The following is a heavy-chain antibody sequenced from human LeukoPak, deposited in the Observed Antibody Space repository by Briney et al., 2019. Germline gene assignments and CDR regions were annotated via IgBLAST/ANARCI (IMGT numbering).Heavy chain of an antibody. CDR2: ISYDGSNK. V-gene: IGHV3-30*18. D-gene: IGHD6-19*01. Sequence: GGSLRLSCAASGFTFSSYGMHWVRQAPGKGLEWVAVISYDGSNKYYADSVKGRFTISRDNSKNTLYLQMNSLRAEDTAVYYCAKAGGDSSGWLDYWGQGTLVTVSS. J-gene: IGHJ4*02. CDR1: GFTFSSYG. CDR3: AKAGGDSSGWLDY.